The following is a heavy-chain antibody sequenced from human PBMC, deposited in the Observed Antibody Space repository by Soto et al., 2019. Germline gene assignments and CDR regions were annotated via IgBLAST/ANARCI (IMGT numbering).Heavy chain of an antibody. D-gene: IGHD3-16*01. V-gene: IGHV4-59*01. CDR1: GGSINPYY. CDR2: IYYSGAT. Sequence: QVQLQESGPGLVKPSENLSLTYSVSGGSINPYYWSWIRQPPGKRMEWIGSIYYSGATNYNSSVESRVTISVDTSRDQFSLKLRSVTAADTAVYYCARGGASRLPFDYWGQGTLVTVSS. CDR3: ARGGASRLPFDY. J-gene: IGHJ4*02.